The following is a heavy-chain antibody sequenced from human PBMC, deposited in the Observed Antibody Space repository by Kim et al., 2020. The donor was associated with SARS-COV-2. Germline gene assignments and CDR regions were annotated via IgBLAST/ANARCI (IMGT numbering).Heavy chain of an antibody. V-gene: IGHV3-23*01. Sequence: GGSLRLSCAASGFTFSSYAMSWVRQAPGKGLEWVSAISGSGGSTYYADSVKGRFTISRDNSKNTLYLQMNSLRAEDTTVYYCAKEGFYDFWSGDYNSAEDYWGQGTLVTVSS. CDR1: GFTFSSYA. J-gene: IGHJ4*02. D-gene: IGHD3-3*01. CDR3: AKEGFYDFWSGDYNSAEDY. CDR2: ISGSGGST.